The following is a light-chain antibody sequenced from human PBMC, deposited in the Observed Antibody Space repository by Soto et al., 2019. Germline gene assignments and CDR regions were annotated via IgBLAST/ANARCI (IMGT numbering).Light chain of an antibody. CDR3: SSYSRTDTLL. J-gene: IGLJ2*01. V-gene: IGLV2-14*01. CDR1: SSDVGGFNF. Sequence: QSVLTQPASVSGSPGQSITISCTGTSSDVGGFNFVSWYQQHPGEAPKLMIYEVRNRPLGVSNRFSGSKSENTASLTISGLRAEDEADYYCSSYSRTDTLLFGGGTKVTVL. CDR2: EVR.